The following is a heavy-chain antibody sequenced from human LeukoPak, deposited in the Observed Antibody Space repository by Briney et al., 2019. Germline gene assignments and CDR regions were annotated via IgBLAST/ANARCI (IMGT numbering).Heavy chain of an antibody. CDR1: GLTFSSYA. CDR3: AKGNDRWGIIAYFDY. J-gene: IGHJ4*02. V-gene: IGHV3-23*01. Sequence: GGSLRLSCAASGLTFSSYAMSWVRQAPGKGLEWVSAISGSGGSTYYADSVKGRFTISRDNSKNTLYLQMNSLRAEDTAVYYCAKGNDRWGIIAYFDYWGQGTLVTVSS. CDR2: ISGSGGST. D-gene: IGHD1-1*01.